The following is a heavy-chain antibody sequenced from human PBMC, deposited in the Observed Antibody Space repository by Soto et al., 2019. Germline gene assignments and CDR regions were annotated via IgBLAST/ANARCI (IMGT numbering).Heavy chain of an antibody. V-gene: IGHV4-59*08. CDR2: IYYSGSI. CDR3: ARHLYGSGERFDP. J-gene: IGHJ5*02. Sequence: PSETLSLTCTFTGASIISSYWSWIRQPTGKGLEWIGYIYYSGSINYNPSLKSRVTISVDTSKNQFSLKLSSVTAADTAVYYCARHLYGSGERFDPWGQGTLVTVS. D-gene: IGHD3-10*01. CDR1: GASIISSY.